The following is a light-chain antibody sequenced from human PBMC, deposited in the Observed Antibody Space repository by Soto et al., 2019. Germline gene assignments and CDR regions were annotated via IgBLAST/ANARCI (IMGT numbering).Light chain of an antibody. CDR3: QQTYGTPLT. CDR1: QTIRSH. V-gene: IGKV1-39*01. CDR2: ATS. J-gene: IGKJ4*01. Sequence: DIQMTQFPLSLSASVGDRVTITCRASQTIRSHLNWYQQKPGEAPKIVIYATSTLQSGVPSRFNGSVSGTDFTLTISSLQPEDFATYYCQQTYGTPLTFGGGTKVEIK.